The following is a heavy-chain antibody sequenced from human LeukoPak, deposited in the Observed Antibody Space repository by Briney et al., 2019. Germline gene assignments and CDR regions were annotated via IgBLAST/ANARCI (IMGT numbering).Heavy chain of an antibody. CDR1: GLTFSSDW. Sequence: GGSLRLSCAASGLTFSSDWMHWVRHVPGKGLVWVSRINSDASTINYADSVKGRFTISRDNAKNTLYLQMNNLRAEDTAVYYCAREDCTIGAVCSSLLDHWGRGTLVTVSS. CDR3: AREDCTIGAVCSSLLDH. CDR2: INSDASTI. V-gene: IGHV3-74*01. J-gene: IGHJ4*02. D-gene: IGHD2-8*01.